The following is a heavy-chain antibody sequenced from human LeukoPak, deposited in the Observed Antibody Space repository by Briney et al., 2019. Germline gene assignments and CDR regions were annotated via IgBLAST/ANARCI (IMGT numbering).Heavy chain of an antibody. CDR3: ARGAGPLFDP. CDR2: IGDSGSPI. Sequence: PGGSLRLSCAASGFTFTDYYMSWIRQAPGKGLEWISYIGDSGSPIYYANSVKGRFTISRDNAKNSLYLQMNNLRAEDTAMYYCARGAGPLFDPWGQGTLATVSS. CDR1: GFTFTDYY. J-gene: IGHJ5*02. V-gene: IGHV3-11*01.